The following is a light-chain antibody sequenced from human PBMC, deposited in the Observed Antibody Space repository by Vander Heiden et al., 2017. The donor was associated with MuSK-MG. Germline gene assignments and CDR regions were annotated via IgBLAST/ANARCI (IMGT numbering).Light chain of an antibody. J-gene: IGLJ2*01. CDR3: QSADSSGTPVV. Sequence: SYELTQPPSVSVSPGQTARITCSGDALPKQYAYWYQQKPGQAPVLVIYKDSERPSGIPERFSGSSSGTTVTLTISGAQAEDEADYYCQSADSSGTPVVFGGGTKVTVL. V-gene: IGLV3-25*03. CDR1: ALPKQY. CDR2: KDS.